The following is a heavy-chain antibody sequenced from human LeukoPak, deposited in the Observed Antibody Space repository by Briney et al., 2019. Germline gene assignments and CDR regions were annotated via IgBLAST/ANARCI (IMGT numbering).Heavy chain of an antibody. J-gene: IGHJ4*02. CDR2: IRYDGSNK. V-gene: IGHV3-30*02. CDR3: ARDQHYLLPYNDY. CDR1: GFTFSSYG. D-gene: IGHD2/OR15-2a*01. Sequence: GGSLRLSCAASGFTFSSYGMHWVRQAPGKGLEWVAFIRYDGSNKYYADSVKGRFTISRDNSKNTLYLQVNSLRAEDTAVYYCARDQHYLLPYNDYWGQGTLVTVSS.